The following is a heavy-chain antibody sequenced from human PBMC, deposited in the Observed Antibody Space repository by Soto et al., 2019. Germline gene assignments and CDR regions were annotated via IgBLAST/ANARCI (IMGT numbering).Heavy chain of an antibody. D-gene: IGHD3-3*01. Sequence: PSETLSLTCAVSGGSISSGGYSWSWIRQPPGKGLEWIGYIYHSGSTYYNPSLKSRVTISVDRSKNQFSLKLSSVTAADTAVYYCARGSDFWSGYYPIDYWGQGTLVTVSS. J-gene: IGHJ4*02. CDR3: ARGSDFWSGYYPIDY. CDR2: IYHSGST. V-gene: IGHV4-30-2*01. CDR1: GGSISSGGYS.